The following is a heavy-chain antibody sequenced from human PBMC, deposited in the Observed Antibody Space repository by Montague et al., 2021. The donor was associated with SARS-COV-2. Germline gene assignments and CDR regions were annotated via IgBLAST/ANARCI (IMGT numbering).Heavy chain of an antibody. CDR2: VYYSGST. V-gene: IGHV4-39*01. J-gene: IGHJ4*02. CDR3: ARHISMWHRFDY. D-gene: IGHD2-21*01. CDR1: GSSIGSNRYS. Sequence: SETLSLTCSVSGSSIGSNRYSWGWLRPPPGKGLEWIGSVYYSGSTYSNPSLESRVTISIDTSKNQFSLKLSAVTAADTTGYYCARHISMWHRFDYWGQGTLVTVSS.